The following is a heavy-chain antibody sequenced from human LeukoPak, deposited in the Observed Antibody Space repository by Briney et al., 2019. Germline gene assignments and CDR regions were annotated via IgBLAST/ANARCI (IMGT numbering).Heavy chain of an antibody. Sequence: PSETLSLTCAVSGGSISSNNWWGWVRQPPGKGLEWIGEINHSGSTNYNPSLKSRVTISVDTSKNQFSLKLSSVTAADTAVYYCARGTLGMATDNGAPIHDAFDIWGQGTMVTVSS. D-gene: IGHD5-24*01. V-gene: IGHV4-4*02. J-gene: IGHJ3*02. CDR3: ARGTLGMATDNGAPIHDAFDI. CDR1: GGSISSNNW. CDR2: INHSGST.